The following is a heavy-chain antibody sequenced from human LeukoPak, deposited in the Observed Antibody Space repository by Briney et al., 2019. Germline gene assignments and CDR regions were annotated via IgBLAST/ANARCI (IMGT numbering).Heavy chain of an antibody. J-gene: IGHJ5*02. D-gene: IGHD2-15*01. CDR2: ISGSGDST. CDR3: ARGPDRYCSGGSCYNWFDP. V-gene: IGHV3-23*01. Sequence: PGGSLRLSCAASGFTFRSYGMTWVRQAPGKGLEWVSAISGSGDSTYYADSVKGRFTISRDNSRNTLYLQMNSLRAEDTAVYYCARGPDRYCSGGSCYNWFDPWGQGTLVTVSS. CDR1: GFTFRSYG.